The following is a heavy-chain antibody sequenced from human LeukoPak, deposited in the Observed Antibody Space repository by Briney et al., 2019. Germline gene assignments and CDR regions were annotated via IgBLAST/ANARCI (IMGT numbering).Heavy chain of an antibody. V-gene: IGHV3-21*01. CDR1: GLTFTNYS. Sequence: PGGSLRLSCAASGLTFTNYSMNWVRQAPGMGLEGVSSISRSSRYIDYADSVKGRFTISRDNSKNTLYLQMNSLRAEDTAVYYCARGGYDSSGYLDSWGQGTLVTVSS. CDR2: ISRSSRYI. CDR3: ARGGYDSSGYLDS. J-gene: IGHJ4*02. D-gene: IGHD3-22*01.